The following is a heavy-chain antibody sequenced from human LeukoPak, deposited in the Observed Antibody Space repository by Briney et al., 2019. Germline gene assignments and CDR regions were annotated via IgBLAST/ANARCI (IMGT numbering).Heavy chain of an antibody. Sequence: GASVKVSXKASGYTFTSYGISWVRQAPGQGLEWMGWISAYNGNTNYAQKLQGRVTMTTDTSTSTAYMELRSLRSDDTAVYYCAGNAFYCSSTSCPLGAFDIWGQGTMVTVSS. CDR2: ISAYNGNT. D-gene: IGHD2-2*01. V-gene: IGHV1-18*01. CDR3: AGNAFYCSSTSCPLGAFDI. CDR1: GYTFTSYG. J-gene: IGHJ3*02.